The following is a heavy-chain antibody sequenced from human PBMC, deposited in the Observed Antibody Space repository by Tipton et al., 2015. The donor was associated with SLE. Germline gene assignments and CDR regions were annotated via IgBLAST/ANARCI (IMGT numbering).Heavy chain of an antibody. CDR2: IYPGDSAA. D-gene: IGHD3-10*01. J-gene: IGHJ4*02. Sequence: QSGAEVKKPGESLKISCKGSGYSFTSYWIGWVRQMPGKGLEWMGIIYPGDSAARYSPSFQGQVTISSDKSITTAYLQWSSLKASDTAMYYCARARSFPAFFDYWGQGTLVTVSS. CDR3: ARARSFPAFFDY. V-gene: IGHV5-51*03. CDR1: GYSFTSYW.